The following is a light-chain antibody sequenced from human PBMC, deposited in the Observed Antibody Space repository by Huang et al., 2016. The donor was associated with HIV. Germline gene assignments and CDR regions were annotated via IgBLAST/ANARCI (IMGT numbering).Light chain of an antibody. CDR3: QESYSSLSIT. Sequence: DIQVTQSPSSLSASVGDRVTISCRAGQSISSNLNWYQQKPGQAPNLLIFAASNLQSGVPSRFSGSGSGTNFTLTISSLQPEEFATYYCQESYSSLSITFGQGTRL. CDR2: AAS. CDR1: QSISSN. J-gene: IGKJ5*01. V-gene: IGKV1-39*01.